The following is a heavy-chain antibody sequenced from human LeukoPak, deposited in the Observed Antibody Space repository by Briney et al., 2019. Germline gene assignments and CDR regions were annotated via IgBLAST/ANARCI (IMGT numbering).Heavy chain of an antibody. CDR3: ARDNSVGDNAWWFDP. D-gene: IGHD1-26*01. Sequence: ASVKVSCKASGYTFTSYYMHWVRQAPGQGLEWMGLISPTGGSTGYAQKFQGRVTMTRDMSTSTDYMELSSLRSEDTAIYYCARDNSVGDNAWWFDPWGQGTLVTVSS. CDR2: ISPTGGST. J-gene: IGHJ5*02. CDR1: GYTFTSYY. V-gene: IGHV1-46*01.